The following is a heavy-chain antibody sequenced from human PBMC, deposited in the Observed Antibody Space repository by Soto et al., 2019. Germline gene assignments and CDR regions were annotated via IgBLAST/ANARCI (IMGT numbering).Heavy chain of an antibody. CDR2: ISGSGATT. J-gene: IGHJ5*02. CDR3: AKAYLRDILTGFGS. CDR1: GFTFSSYA. Sequence: GGSLRLSCAASGFTFSSYAMSWVRQAPGKGLEWVSAISGSGATTYYADSVKGHFTISRDNSKNTLYLQMNSLRAEDTAVYYCAKAYLRDILTGFGSWGQGTLVTVSS. V-gene: IGHV3-23*01. D-gene: IGHD3-9*01.